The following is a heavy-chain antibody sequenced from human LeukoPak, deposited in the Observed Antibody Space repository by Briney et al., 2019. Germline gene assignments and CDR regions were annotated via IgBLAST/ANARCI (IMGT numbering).Heavy chain of an antibody. D-gene: IGHD6-13*01. V-gene: IGHV1-8*01. CDR2: MNPNSGNT. CDR1: GYTFTSYD. Sequence: ASVKVSCKASGYTFTSYDINWVRQATGQGLEWMGWMNPNSGNTGYAQKFQGRVTMTRNTSISTAYMELSSLRAEDTAVYYCARDLGPSIAAAGTDYYYGMDVWGQGTTVTVSS. J-gene: IGHJ6*02. CDR3: ARDLGPSIAAAGTDYYYGMDV.